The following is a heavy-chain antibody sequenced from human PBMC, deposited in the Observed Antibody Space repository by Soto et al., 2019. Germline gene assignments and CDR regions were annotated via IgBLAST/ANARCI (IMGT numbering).Heavy chain of an antibody. CDR3: ARGTSATQYYDYFYGMDV. CDR2: ISYSGST. CDR1: GDSISNYY. J-gene: IGHJ6*02. Sequence: PSYTLSLTCTVSGDSISNYYWTWIRQPPGKGLEWIGYISYSGSTNYNPSLKSRLNISLNTSKNHFSLKISSVTAADTAVYYCARGTSATQYYDYFYGMDVWGQGTTVTVSS. V-gene: IGHV4-59*01.